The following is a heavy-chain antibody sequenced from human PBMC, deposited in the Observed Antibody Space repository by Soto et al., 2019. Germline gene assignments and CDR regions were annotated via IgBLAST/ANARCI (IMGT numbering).Heavy chain of an antibody. CDR2: IKQDGSEK. CDR3: ARDPRMVATWFDY. J-gene: IGHJ4*02. CDR1: GFTFSSYW. Sequence: GGSLRLSCAASGFTFSSYWMSWVRQAPGKGLEWVANIKQDGSEKYYVDSVKGRFTISRDNAKNSLYLQMNSLRAEDTAVYYCARDPRMVATWFDYWGQGTLVTVPS. D-gene: IGHD5-12*01. V-gene: IGHV3-7*03.